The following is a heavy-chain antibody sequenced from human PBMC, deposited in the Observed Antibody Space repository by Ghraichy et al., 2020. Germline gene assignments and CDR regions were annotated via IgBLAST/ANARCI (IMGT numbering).Heavy chain of an antibody. CDR1: GASVSSDPYS. Sequence: SETLSLTCVVSGASVSSDPYSWTWLRQSPGKSLEWIGYVYHSETAYYNPSLETRLSISVDRSWNQFSLKLRSVTAADTAVYFCAVLASNGVDVWGQGITVTVSS. CDR2: VYHSETA. V-gene: IGHV4-30-2*06. CDR3: AVLASNGVDV. J-gene: IGHJ6*02. D-gene: IGHD3-3*01.